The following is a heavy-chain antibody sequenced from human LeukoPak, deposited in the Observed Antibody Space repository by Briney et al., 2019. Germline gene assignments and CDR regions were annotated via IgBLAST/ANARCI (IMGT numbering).Heavy chain of an antibody. CDR1: GFTFSSYW. D-gene: IGHD5-18*01. CDR3: ARGGSYGPPYYFDY. J-gene: IGHJ4*02. Sequence: GGSLRLSCAASGFTFSSYWMHWVRQAPGKGLVWVSRINSDGSSTSYADSVKGRFTIPRDNAKNTLYLQMNSLRAEDTAVYYCARGGSYGPPYYFDYWGQGTLVTVSS. V-gene: IGHV3-74*01. CDR2: INSDGSST.